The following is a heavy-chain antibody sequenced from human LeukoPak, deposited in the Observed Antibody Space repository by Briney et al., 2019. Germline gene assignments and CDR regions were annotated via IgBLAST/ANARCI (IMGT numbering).Heavy chain of an antibody. Sequence: PGRSLRLSCAASGFTFDDYAMHWVRQAPGKGLEWVSGISWNSGSIGYADSVKGRFTISRDNAKNSLYLQMNSLRAEDTALYYCAKSPYSMVEIWWFDYWGQGTLVTVSS. D-gene: IGHD6-13*01. CDR2: ISWNSGSI. CDR3: AKSPYSMVEIWWFDY. CDR1: GFTFDDYA. V-gene: IGHV3-9*01. J-gene: IGHJ4*02.